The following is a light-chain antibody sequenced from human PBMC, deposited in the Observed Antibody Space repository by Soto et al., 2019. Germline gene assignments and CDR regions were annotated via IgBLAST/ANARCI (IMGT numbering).Light chain of an antibody. V-gene: IGKV1-5*03. CDR2: KES. Sequence: DIKMHQSPSTLSTSVGDRVTITCRARQRISGWLAWYQQKPGKAPKLLIYKESSLTSGVPSRFSGSGSGTEFTLTIRSLQPDDSATYYCQQYHSFPVTFGQGTKV. CDR3: QQYHSFPVT. CDR1: QRISGW. J-gene: IGKJ1*01.